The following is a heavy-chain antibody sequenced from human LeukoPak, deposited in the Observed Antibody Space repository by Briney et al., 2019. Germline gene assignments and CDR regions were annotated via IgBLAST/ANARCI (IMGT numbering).Heavy chain of an antibody. J-gene: IGHJ2*01. CDR3: ARIHHYGPNANWHFDL. CDR2: IHYSGST. Sequence: PSETLSLTCTVSGGSISSYYWSWIRQPAGKGLECLGYIHYSGSTTNNPSLKSRVTISIDTSKDQFSLKLNSVTAADTAVYYCARIHHYGPNANWHFDLWGRGTLVSVSS. V-gene: IGHV4-59*01. CDR1: GGSISSYY. D-gene: IGHD4/OR15-4a*01.